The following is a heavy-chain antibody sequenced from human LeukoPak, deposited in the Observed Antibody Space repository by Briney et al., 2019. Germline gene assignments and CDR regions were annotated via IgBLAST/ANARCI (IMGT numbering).Heavy chain of an antibody. D-gene: IGHD3-22*01. J-gene: IGHJ6*03. V-gene: IGHV3-21*01. CDR2: ISISSSYI. CDR3: ARGLKVMGYYDSFSYYYYYMDV. CDR1: GFTFSSYS. Sequence: GGSLRLSCAASGFTFSSYSMNWVRQAPGKGLEWVSSISISSSYIYYADSVKGRFTISRDNAKNSLYLQMNRLRAEDTAVYYCARGLKVMGYYDSFSYYYYYMDVWGKGTTVTVSS.